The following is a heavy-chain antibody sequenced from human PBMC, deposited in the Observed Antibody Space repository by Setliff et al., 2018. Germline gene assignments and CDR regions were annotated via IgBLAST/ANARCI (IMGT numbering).Heavy chain of an antibody. J-gene: IGHJ6*03. CDR1: GYTFTNHA. CDR2: MNAGNGNT. CDR3: ARDGFEIVVVPAAIYYYYYMDV. D-gene: IGHD2-2*01. V-gene: IGHV1-3*01. Sequence: ASVKVSCKASGYTFTNHALHWVRQAPGQRLEWMGWMNAGNGNTKYSQKFQGRVTITRDTSASTAYMELSSLRSEDTAVYYCARDGFEIVVVPAAIYYYYYMDVWGKGTTVTVSS.